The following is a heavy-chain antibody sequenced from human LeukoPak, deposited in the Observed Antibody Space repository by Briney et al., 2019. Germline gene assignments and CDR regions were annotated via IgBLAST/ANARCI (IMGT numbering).Heavy chain of an antibody. D-gene: IGHD5-12*01. CDR3: AKDPGYSGYDYVGPVDY. J-gene: IGHJ4*02. CDR2: ICGDGGST. CDR1: GFTFDDYA. V-gene: IGHV3-43*02. Sequence: PGGSLRLSCAASGFTFDDYAMHWVRQAPGKGLEWVSLICGDGGSTYYADSVKGRFTISRDNSKNFLYLQMNSLRTEDTALYYCAKDPGYSGYDYVGPVDYWGQGTLVTVSS.